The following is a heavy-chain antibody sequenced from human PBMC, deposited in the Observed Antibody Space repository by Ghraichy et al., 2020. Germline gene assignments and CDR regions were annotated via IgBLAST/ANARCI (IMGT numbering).Heavy chain of an antibody. Sequence: ASVKVSCMASGYTFTSSYMNWVRQAPGQGLEWMGIINPSGGSTNYAQKFQGRVTMTRDTSTSTVYMELSSLRSEDTAVYYCARGRSSWYLDYWGQGTLVTVSS. V-gene: IGHV1-46*01. D-gene: IGHD6-13*01. CDR3: ARGRSSWYLDY. J-gene: IGHJ4*02. CDR2: INPSGGST. CDR1: GYTFTSSY.